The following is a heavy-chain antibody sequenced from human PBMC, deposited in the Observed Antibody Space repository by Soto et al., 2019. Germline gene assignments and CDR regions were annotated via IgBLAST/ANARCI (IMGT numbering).Heavy chain of an antibody. D-gene: IGHD3-22*01. V-gene: IGHV4-31*03. J-gene: IGHJ4*02. Sequence: PAETLSLTCTVSGGSISSGGYYWSWIRQHPGKGLEWIGYIYCSGSTYYNPSLKSRVTISVDTSKNQFSLKLSSVTAADTAVYYCARGGSGYSYYFDYWGQGTLVTVSS. CDR1: GGSISSGGYY. CDR3: ARGGSGYSYYFDY. CDR2: IYCSGST.